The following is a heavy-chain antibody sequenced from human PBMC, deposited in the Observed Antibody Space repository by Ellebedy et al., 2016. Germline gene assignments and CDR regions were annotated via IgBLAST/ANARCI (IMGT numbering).Heavy chain of an antibody. J-gene: IGHJ4*02. Sequence: SETLSLXXTVSGYSISSGYYWGWIRQPPGKGLEWIGSIYHSGSTYYNPSLKSRVTISVDTSKNQFSLKLSSVTAADTAVYYCASSGGGGDTAMVNIFDYWGQGTLVTVSS. CDR2: IYHSGST. CDR3: ASSGGGGDTAMVNIFDY. V-gene: IGHV4-38-2*02. CDR1: GYSISSGYY. D-gene: IGHD5-18*01.